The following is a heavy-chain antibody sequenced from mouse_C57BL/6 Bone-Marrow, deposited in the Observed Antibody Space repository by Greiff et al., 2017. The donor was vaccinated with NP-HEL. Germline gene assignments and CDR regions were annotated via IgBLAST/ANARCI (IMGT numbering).Heavy chain of an antibody. J-gene: IGHJ2*01. CDR3: ARYDYYGSGY. CDR2: IRNKASGYST. CDR1: GFTFTDYY. D-gene: IGHD1-1*01. Sequence: EVKRVESGGGLVQPGGSLSLSCAASGFTFTDYYMSWVRQPPGKALEWLGFIRNKASGYSTEYSASVKGRFTISRDNSQSIVYLQMNAVRAEDSANYHCARYDYYGSGYWGQGTTSTVAS. V-gene: IGHV7-3*01.